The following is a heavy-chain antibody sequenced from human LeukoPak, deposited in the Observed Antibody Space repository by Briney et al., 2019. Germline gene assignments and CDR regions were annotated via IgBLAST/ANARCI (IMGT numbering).Heavy chain of an antibody. V-gene: IGHV4-30-4*07. CDR2: IHDSGST. D-gene: IGHD6-13*01. Sequence: SETLSLTCAVSGGSISSGGYSWSWIRQTPGKGVEWIAYIHDSGSTYYYPSLKSRVSISIDTSKNQFFLKLNSVTAADTAVYYCARVVAAAGNNWFDPWGQGTLVTVSS. CDR3: ARVVAAAGNNWFDP. J-gene: IGHJ5*02. CDR1: GGSISSGGYS.